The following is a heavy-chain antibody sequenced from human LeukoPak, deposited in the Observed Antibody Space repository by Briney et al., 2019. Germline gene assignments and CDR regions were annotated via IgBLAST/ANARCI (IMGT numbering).Heavy chain of an antibody. Sequence: GGSLRLSCAASGFTFSSYEMNWVRQAPGKGLEWVSYISSSGSTIYYADSVKGRFTISRDNAKNSLYLQMNSLRAEDTAVYYCARVVRGYDSSGYYGYWGQGTLVTVSS. D-gene: IGHD3-22*01. V-gene: IGHV3-48*03. CDR3: ARVVRGYDSSGYYGY. CDR2: ISSSGSTI. CDR1: GFTFSSYE. J-gene: IGHJ4*02.